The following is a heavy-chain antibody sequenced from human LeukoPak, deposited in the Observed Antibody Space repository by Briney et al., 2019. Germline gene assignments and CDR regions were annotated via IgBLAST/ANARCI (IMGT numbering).Heavy chain of an antibody. Sequence: GGSLRLSCAASGFTFSSYAMHWVRQAPGKGLEWVSVISGSGEDTYSADYVKGRFSISRDNSKNTLYLQMNSLRAEDTAVYYCAKGEGINNFWSGYLPHFDNWGQGTRVTVSS. CDR2: ISGSGEDT. V-gene: IGHV3-23*01. J-gene: IGHJ4*02. D-gene: IGHD3-3*01. CDR1: GFTFSSYA. CDR3: AKGEGINNFWSGYLPHFDN.